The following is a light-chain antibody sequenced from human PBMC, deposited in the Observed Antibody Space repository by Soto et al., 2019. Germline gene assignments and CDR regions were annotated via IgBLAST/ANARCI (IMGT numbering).Light chain of an antibody. J-gene: IGKJ2*01. Sequence: AIQVTQSPSSLSASVGDRVTITCRASQAIRNNLGWYQHKPGKAPKLLIYAASLLQRGVPSRFSGSGSGTDCTLTISSLQPEDFATYDCLQEKTYPYTFGQGTKLEIK. V-gene: IGKV1-6*01. CDR3: LQEKTYPYT. CDR2: AAS. CDR1: QAIRNN.